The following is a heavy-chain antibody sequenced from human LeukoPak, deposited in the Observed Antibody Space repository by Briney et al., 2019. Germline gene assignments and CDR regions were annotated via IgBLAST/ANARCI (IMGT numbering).Heavy chain of an antibody. CDR1: GFTFDDYA. CDR2: ISWNSGII. Sequence: GRSLRLSCAASGFTFDDYAMHWVRQAPGKGLEWVSGISWNSGIIGYADSVKGRFTISRDNAKNSLYLQMNSLRAEDTALYYCAKDKIPGAVAGTGGVDYWGQGTLVTVSS. D-gene: IGHD6-19*01. J-gene: IGHJ4*02. CDR3: AKDKIPGAVAGTGGVDY. V-gene: IGHV3-9*01.